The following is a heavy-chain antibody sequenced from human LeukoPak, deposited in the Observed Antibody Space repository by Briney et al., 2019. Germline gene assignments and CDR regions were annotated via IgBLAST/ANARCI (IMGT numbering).Heavy chain of an antibody. CDR3: ARSYYDSSGSYLFDY. V-gene: IGHV4-34*01. J-gene: IGHJ4*02. CDR1: GGSFSGYY. CDR2: INHSGST. D-gene: IGHD3-22*01. Sequence: SETLSLTCAVYGGSFSGYYWSWIRQPPGKGLEWIGEINHSGSTYYNPSLKSRVTISVDTSKNQFSLKLSSVTAADTAVYYCARSYYDSSGSYLFDYWGQGTLVTVSS.